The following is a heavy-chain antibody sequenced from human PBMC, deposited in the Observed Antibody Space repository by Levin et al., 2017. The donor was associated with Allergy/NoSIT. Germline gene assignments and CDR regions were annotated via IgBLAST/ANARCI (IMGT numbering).Heavy chain of an antibody. CDR2: IYYSGST. CDR1: GGSISSYY. V-gene: IGHV4-59*01. J-gene: IGHJ5*02. Sequence: SETLSLTCTVSGGSISSYYWSWIRQPPGKGLEWIGYIYYSGSTNYNPSLKSRVTITVDTSKNQFSLKLSSVTAADTAVYYCARMYCSSTSCYAGMGLNWFDPWGQGTLVTVSS. D-gene: IGHD2-2*01. CDR3: ARMYCSSTSCYAGMGLNWFDP.